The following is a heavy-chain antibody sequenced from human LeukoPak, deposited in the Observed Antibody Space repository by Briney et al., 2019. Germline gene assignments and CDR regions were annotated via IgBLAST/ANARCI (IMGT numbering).Heavy chain of an antibody. CDR3: ARDRPLRCCSSTSCYPLYDAFDI. CDR1: GYTFTSYG. Sequence: GASVKVSCKASGYTFTSYGISWVRQAPGQGLEWMGWISAYNGNTNYAQKLQGRVTMTTDTSTSTAYMELRSLRSDGTAVYYCARDRPLRCCSSTSCYPLYDAFDIWGQGTMVTVSS. D-gene: IGHD2-2*01. V-gene: IGHV1-18*01. CDR2: ISAYNGNT. J-gene: IGHJ3*02.